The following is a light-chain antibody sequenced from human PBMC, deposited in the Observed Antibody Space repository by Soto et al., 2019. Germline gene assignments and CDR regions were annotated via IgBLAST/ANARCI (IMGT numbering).Light chain of an antibody. CDR3: QQYSTSLT. V-gene: IGKV3-15*01. J-gene: IGKJ4*02. Sequence: EILMTHSPATLSVSPGERVILSCRASQSFGSTLAWYQQKPGQAPRLLIRGASTRATGVPARFSGSGSGTEFTHTISSLQSEDFAVYYCQQYSTSLTFGGGTTLEIK. CDR1: QSFGST. CDR2: GAS.